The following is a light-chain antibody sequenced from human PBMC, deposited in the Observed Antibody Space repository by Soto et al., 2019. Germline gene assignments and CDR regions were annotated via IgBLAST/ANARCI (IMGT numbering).Light chain of an antibody. J-gene: IGKJ2*01. CDR3: QQYNNWPPYT. Sequence: DIQMTQSPSSLSASVGDRVTIICRASQSVSTRLAWYQQKPGKAPKVLIYDASSWAGGVPSRFTGSGSGTEFTLTINSLQPDDFATYYCQQYNNWPPYTFGQGTKLEIK. CDR2: DAS. V-gene: IGKV1-5*02. CDR1: QSVSTR.